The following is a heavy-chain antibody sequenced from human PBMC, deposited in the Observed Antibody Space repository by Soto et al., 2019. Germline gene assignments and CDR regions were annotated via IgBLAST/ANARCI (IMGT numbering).Heavy chain of an antibody. V-gene: IGHV3-23*01. J-gene: IGHJ4*02. Sequence: EVQLLESGGGLVQPEGSLRLSCAASGFTFSSYAMGWVRQGPGKGLEWVAVVSIGGSTHYADSVRGRFTISRDNSKNTLSLQMNSLTAERTAVYFCAKRRGAGGHLDYWGQGVLVTVSS. CDR2: VSIGGST. CDR3: AKRRGAGGHLDY. CDR1: GFTFSSYA. D-gene: IGHD2-15*01.